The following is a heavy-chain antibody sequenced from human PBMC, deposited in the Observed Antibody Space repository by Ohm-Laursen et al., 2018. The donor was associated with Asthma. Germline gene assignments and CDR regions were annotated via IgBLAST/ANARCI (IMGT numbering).Heavy chain of an antibody. CDR1: GGTFSSYA. Sequence: ASVKVSCKASGGTFSSYAISWVRQAPGQGLEWMGGIIPIFGTANYAQKFQGRVTITADESTSTAYMELSSLRSEDTAVYYCARDPSAQQQLPTGDGFEIWGQGTMVTVSS. J-gene: IGHJ3*02. CDR3: ARDPSAQQQLPTGDGFEI. V-gene: IGHV1-69*13. D-gene: IGHD6-13*01. CDR2: IIPIFGTA.